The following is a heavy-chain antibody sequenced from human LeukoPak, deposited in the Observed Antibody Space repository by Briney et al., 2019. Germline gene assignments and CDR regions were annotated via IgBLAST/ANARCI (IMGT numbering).Heavy chain of an antibody. CDR2: IYPGDSDT. J-gene: IGHJ4*02. V-gene: IGHV5-51*01. CDR1: GYSFTSYW. D-gene: IGHD3-3*01. CDR3: ASSYYDFWSGYPGGYYFDY. Sequence: GESLKISCKGSGYSFTSYWTGWVRQMPGKGLEWMGIIYPGDSDTRYSPSFQGQVTISADKSISTAYLQWSSLKASDTAMYYCASSYYDFWSGYPGGYYFDYWGQGTLVTVSS.